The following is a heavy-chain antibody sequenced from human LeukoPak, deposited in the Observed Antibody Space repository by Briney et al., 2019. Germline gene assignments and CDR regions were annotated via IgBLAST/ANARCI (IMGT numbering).Heavy chain of an antibody. CDR1: GFTFSSYG. V-gene: IGHV3-33*06. J-gene: IGHJ4*02. D-gene: IGHD5-24*01. CDR3: AKDRGRDGYKYFDY. Sequence: PGGSLTLSCAASGFTFSSYGFHWVRQSPGKGLEWVAVIWYDGSRKYYADSVKGRFTISRDDSKKTLYLQMNSLRAEDTAMYYCAKDRGRDGYKYFDYWGQGILVTVSS. CDR2: IWYDGSRK.